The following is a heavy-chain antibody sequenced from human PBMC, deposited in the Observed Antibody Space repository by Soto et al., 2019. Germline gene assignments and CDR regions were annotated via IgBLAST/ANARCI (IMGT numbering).Heavy chain of an antibody. CDR3: AKRRTGYYDSIGFDH. Sequence: PGGSLRLSCAASGFTFSSYAMSWVRQAPGKGLEWVSAISGSGGSTYYADSVKGRFTISRDNSKNTLYLQMNSLRAEDTAVYYRAKRRTGYYDSIGFDHCGQGPLVTVSS. V-gene: IGHV3-23*01. D-gene: IGHD3-22*01. CDR1: GFTFSSYA. J-gene: IGHJ4*02. CDR2: ISGSGGST.